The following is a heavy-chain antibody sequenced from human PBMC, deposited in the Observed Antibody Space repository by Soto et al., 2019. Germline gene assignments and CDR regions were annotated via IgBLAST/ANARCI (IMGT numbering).Heavy chain of an antibody. Sequence: SETLSLTCTVSGGSISSYYWSWIRQPLGKGLEWIGYIYNSGSTNYNPSLKSRVTISVDTSKNQFSLKLSSVTAADTAVYYCARDRDSSGFVTYFDNWGQGTLVTVS. D-gene: IGHD3-22*01. CDR1: GGSISSYY. CDR2: IYNSGST. CDR3: ARDRDSSGFVTYFDN. V-gene: IGHV4-59*01. J-gene: IGHJ4*02.